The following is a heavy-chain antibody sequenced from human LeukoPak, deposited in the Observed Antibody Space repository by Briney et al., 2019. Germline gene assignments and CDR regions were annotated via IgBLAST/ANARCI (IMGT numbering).Heavy chain of an antibody. Sequence: PGGSLRLSCAASGFTFSNYDMHWVRQATGKGLEWVSAIGVAANTFYSGSVKGRFTISRENAKNSLYLLMTSLRAEDTAMYYCARQSTPHGNFDYWGQGTLVTVSS. CDR1: GFTFSNYD. D-gene: IGHD1-1*01. CDR3: ARQSTPHGNFDY. V-gene: IGHV3-13*01. CDR2: IGVAANT. J-gene: IGHJ4*02.